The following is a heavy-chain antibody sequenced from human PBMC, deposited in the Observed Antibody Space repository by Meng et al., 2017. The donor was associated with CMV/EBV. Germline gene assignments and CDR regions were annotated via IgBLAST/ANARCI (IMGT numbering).Heavy chain of an antibody. CDR3: AKGGPYYYDSSGYLGDDY. V-gene: IGHV3-23*01. CDR2: ISGSGGST. Sequence: TFSSYAMRWVRQAPGKGLEWVSAISGSGGSTYYADSVKGRFNISRDNSKNTLYLQMNSLRAEDTAVYYCAKGGPYYYDSSGYLGDDYWGQGTLVTVSS. CDR1: TFSSYA. J-gene: IGHJ4*02. D-gene: IGHD3-22*01.